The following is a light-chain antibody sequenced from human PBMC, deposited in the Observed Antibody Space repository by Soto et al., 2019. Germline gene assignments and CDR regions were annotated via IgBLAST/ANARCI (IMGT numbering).Light chain of an antibody. CDR3: CSYAGSSTPLI. CDR2: EVS. V-gene: IGLV2-23*02. CDR1: SSDFGSYNL. J-gene: IGLJ1*01. Sequence: QSVLTQPASVSGSPGQSITISCTGTSSDFGSYNLVSWYQQHPGKAPKLMIYEVSKRPSGVSNRFSGPKSGNTASLTISGLQAEDEADYYCCSYAGSSTPLIFGTGTKVTVL.